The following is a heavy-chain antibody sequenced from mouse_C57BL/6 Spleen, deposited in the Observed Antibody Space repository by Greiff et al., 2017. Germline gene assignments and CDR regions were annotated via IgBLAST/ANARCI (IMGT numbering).Heavy chain of an antibody. D-gene: IGHD1-2*01. CDR3: ARERLYFDY. CDR1: GFTFSSYA. CDR2: ISDGGSYT. J-gene: IGHJ2*01. V-gene: IGHV5-4*01. Sequence: EVNVVASGGGLVKPGGSLKLSCAASGFTFSSYAMSWVRQTPEKRLEWVATISDGGSYTYYPDNVKGRFTISRDNAKNNLYLQMSHLKSEDTAMYYCARERLYFDYCGQGTTLTVSS.